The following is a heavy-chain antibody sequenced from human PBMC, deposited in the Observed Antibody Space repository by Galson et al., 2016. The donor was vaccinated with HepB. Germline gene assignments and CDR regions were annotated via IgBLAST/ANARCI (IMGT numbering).Heavy chain of an antibody. J-gene: IGHJ3*02. CDR2: IYRCGTT. V-gene: IGHV3-66*01. CDR3: ARDTRRQQLVRAHDAFDI. CDR1: GFNVSSNY. Sequence: SLRLSCAASGFNVSSNYMSWVRQAPGKGLEWVSIIYRCGTTYYAESVEGRFTISRDNSKNTLYLQLNSLGAEDTAIYYCARDTRRQQLVRAHDAFDIWGQGTMVSVSS. D-gene: IGHD6-13*01.